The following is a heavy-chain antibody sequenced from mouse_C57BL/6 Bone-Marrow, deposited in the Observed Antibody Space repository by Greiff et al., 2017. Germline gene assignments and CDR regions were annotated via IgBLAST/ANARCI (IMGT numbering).Heavy chain of an antibody. J-gene: IGHJ4*01. CDR2: IWTGGGT. CDR1: GFSLTSYA. V-gene: IGHV2-9-1*01. D-gene: IGHD1-1*01. Sequence: VKLMESGPGLVAPSQSLSITCTVSGFSLTSYAISWVRQPPGKGLEWLGVIWTGGGTNYNSALKSRLSISKDNSKSQVFLKMNSLQTDDTARYYCARVPYYYGSSYAMDYWGQGTSVTVSS. CDR3: ARVPYYYGSSYAMDY.